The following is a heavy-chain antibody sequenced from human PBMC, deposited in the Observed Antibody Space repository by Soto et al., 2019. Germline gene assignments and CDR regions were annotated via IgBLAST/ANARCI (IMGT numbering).Heavy chain of an antibody. V-gene: IGHV3-30*18. CDR3: AKAEGPAATLTPPYYYGMDV. D-gene: IGHD2-2*01. J-gene: IGHJ6*02. CDR1: GFTFSSYG. Sequence: PGGSLRLSCAASGFTFSSYGMHWVRQAPGKGLEWVAVISYDGSNKYYADSVKGRFTISRDNSKNTLYLQMNSLRAEDTAVYYCAKAEGPAATLTPPYYYGMDVWGQGTTVTVSS. CDR2: ISYDGSNK.